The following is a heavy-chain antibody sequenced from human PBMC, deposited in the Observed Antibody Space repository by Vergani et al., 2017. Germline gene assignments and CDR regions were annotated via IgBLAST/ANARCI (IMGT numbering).Heavy chain of an antibody. D-gene: IGHD6-19*01. Sequence: QVQLQQWGAGLLKPSETLSLTCAVYGGSFSGYYWSWIRQPPGKGLEWIGEINHSGSTNYNPSLKSRVTISVDTSKNQFSLKLSSVTAADTAVYYCAGGDVAVAGRDAFDIWGQGTMVTVSS. CDR2: INHSGST. CDR1: GGSFSGYY. CDR3: AGGDVAVAGRDAFDI. V-gene: IGHV4-34*01. J-gene: IGHJ3*02.